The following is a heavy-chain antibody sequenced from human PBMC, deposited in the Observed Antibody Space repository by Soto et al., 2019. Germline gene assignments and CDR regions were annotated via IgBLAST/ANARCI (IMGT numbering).Heavy chain of an antibody. D-gene: IGHD2-15*01. CDR1: GYTFTSYD. J-gene: IGHJ4*02. Sequence: QVQLVQSGAEVKKPGASVKVSCKASGYTFTSYDINWVRQATGQGLEWMGWMNPNSGNTGYAQKFQGRVTMTRNTSKSTAFMEPGHLESEGPAVYYCARERSGYFDYWGQGTLVTVSS. V-gene: IGHV1-8*01. CDR2: MNPNSGNT. CDR3: ARERSGYFDY.